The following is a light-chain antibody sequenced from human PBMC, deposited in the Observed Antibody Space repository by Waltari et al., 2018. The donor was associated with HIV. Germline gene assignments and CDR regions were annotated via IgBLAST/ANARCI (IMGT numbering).Light chain of an antibody. CDR1: VLPDQY. Sequence: SSELIQPPSQSVSPGQTARIPCSGDVLPDQYVYWYQQRPGQAPLLVIYKDHERPSGIPVRFSGSSSGTKATLTITGVQPEDEADYYCQSGDKGRTHSVVFGGGTKLTVL. CDR3: QSGDKGRTHSVV. J-gene: IGLJ2*01. CDR2: KDH. V-gene: IGLV3-25*03.